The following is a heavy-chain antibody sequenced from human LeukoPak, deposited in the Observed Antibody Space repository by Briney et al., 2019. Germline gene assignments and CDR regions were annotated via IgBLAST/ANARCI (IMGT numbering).Heavy chain of an antibody. CDR2: ISYDGSNK. D-gene: IGHD6-19*01. CDR1: GFTFSSYA. CDR3: ARMQWLAVYFDY. Sequence: PGGSLRLSCAASGFTFSSYAMHWVRQAPGKGLEWVAVISYDGSNKYYADSVKGRFTISRDNSKNTLYLQMNSLRAEDTAVYYCARMQWLAVYFDYWGQGTLVTVSS. J-gene: IGHJ4*02. V-gene: IGHV3-30*04.